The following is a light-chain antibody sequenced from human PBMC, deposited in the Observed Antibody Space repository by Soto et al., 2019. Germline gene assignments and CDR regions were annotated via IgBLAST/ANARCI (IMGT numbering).Light chain of an antibody. J-gene: IGLJ1*01. CDR1: SSNIGSNY. Sequence: VLTQPPSASGTPGQRVTISCSGSSSNIGSNYVYWYQQLPGTAPKLLIYRNNQRPSGVPDRFSGSKSGTSASLAISGLRSEDEADYYCAAWDDSLSAFYVFGTGTKLTVL. V-gene: IGLV1-47*01. CDR2: RNN. CDR3: AAWDDSLSAFYV.